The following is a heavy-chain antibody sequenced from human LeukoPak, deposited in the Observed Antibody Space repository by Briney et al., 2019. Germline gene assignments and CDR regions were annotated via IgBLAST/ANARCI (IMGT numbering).Heavy chain of an antibody. J-gene: IGHJ4*02. CDR3: GRFTRSGDSVY. V-gene: IGHV3-7*04. Sequence: GGSLRLSCAASGVTFSSYWMSWVRQAPGKGLEWVANIKQDGSEKQYVDSVKGRFAISRDNAENSLYLQMNSLKAEDTAVYYCGRFTRSGDSVYWGQGTLVTVSS. CDR2: IKQDGSEK. CDR1: GVTFSSYW. D-gene: IGHD7-27*01.